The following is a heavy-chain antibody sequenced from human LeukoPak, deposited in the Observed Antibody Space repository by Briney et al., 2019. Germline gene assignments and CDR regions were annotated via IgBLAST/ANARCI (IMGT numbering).Heavy chain of an antibody. CDR2: IISSSSYR. J-gene: IGHJ4*02. V-gene: IGHV3-21*01. CDR1: GFSFSSYT. D-gene: IGHD2-15*01. CDR3: ARLIAEGFSYYFDY. Sequence: GGSLGLSCAASGFSFSSYTMTWVRQAPGKGLEWVSSIISSSSYRYFADSVKGRFTISRYNAKNSLYLQMNSLRAEDTAVYYCARLIAEGFSYYFDYWGQGTLVTVSS.